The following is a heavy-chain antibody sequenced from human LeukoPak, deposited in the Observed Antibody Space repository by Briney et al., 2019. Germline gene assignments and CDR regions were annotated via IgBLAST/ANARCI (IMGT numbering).Heavy chain of an antibody. D-gene: IGHD6-19*01. V-gene: IGHV3-21*01. Sequence: GGSLRLSCAASGFTFSSYSMTWVRQAPGKGLEWVSSISSSSSYIYYADSVKGRFTISRDNAKNSLYLQMNSLRAEDTAVYYCARAGKDSSGWYYFDYWGQGTLVTVSS. J-gene: IGHJ4*02. CDR3: ARAGKDSSGWYYFDY. CDR1: GFTFSSYS. CDR2: ISSSSSYI.